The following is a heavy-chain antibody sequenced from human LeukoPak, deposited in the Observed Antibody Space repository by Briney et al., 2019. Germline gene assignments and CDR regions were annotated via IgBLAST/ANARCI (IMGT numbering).Heavy chain of an antibody. Sequence: ASVKVSCKASGYTFTSYGISWVRQAPGQGLEWMGWISAYNGNTNYAQKLQGRVTMTTDTSTSTAYMELRSLRSDDTAVYYCARDLVDIVATILFGYWGQGTLVTVSS. V-gene: IGHV1-18*01. CDR3: ARDLVDIVATILFGY. CDR2: ISAYNGNT. J-gene: IGHJ4*02. D-gene: IGHD5-12*01. CDR1: GYTFTSYG.